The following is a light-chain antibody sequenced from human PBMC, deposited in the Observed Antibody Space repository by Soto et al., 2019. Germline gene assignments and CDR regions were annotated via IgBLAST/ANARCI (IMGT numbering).Light chain of an antibody. Sequence: EIVMTQSPATLSVSPGERATLSCRASQSVSSNLAWYQQKPGQAPRLLIYGASTRATGIPARFSGSGSGTEFTLTISSLQSEDLPVYYCQQYNSWPPLTFRGGTKVAIK. CDR1: QSVSSN. V-gene: IGKV3-15*01. CDR2: GAS. CDR3: QQYNSWPPLT. J-gene: IGKJ4*01.